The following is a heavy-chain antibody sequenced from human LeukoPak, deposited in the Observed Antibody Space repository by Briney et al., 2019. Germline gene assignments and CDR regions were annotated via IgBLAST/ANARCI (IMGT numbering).Heavy chain of an antibody. V-gene: IGHV4-39*01. J-gene: IGHJ4*02. CDR2: IYYSGST. CDR1: GGSISSSSYY. CDR3: ASKRLFRWYFDY. Sequence: SETLSLTCTVSGGSISSSSYYWGWIRQPPGKGLEWIGSIYYSGSTYYKPSLKSRVTISVDTSKNQFSLKLSSVTAADTAVYYCASKRLFRWYFDYWGQGTLVTVSS. D-gene: IGHD3-22*01.